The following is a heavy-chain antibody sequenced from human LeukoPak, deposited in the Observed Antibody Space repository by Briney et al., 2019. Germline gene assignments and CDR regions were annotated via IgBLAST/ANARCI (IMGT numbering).Heavy chain of an antibody. Sequence: GGSLRLSCAASGFTFSSYAMHWVRQAPGKGLEWVAVISYDGSNKYYADSVKGRFTISRDNSKHTLYLQMNSLRAEDTAVYYCARGGVVVTPTNPDYWGQGTLVTVSS. CDR2: ISYDGSNK. CDR1: GFTFSSYA. V-gene: IGHV3-30-3*01. J-gene: IGHJ4*02. CDR3: ARGGVVVTPTNPDY. D-gene: IGHD3-22*01.